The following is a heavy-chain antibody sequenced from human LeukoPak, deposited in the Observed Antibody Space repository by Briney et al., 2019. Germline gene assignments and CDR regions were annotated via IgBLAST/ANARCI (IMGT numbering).Heavy chain of an antibody. CDR1: GYTFTANY. Sequence: ASVKVSCKASGYTFTANYMHWVRQAPGQGREWMGRINPNSGCTNYVQKFQGWVTMTRDTSISTAYMELSRLRSDDTAVYYFARAGGASDSSGWYVFDYWGQGTLVTVSS. CDR2: INPNSGCT. J-gene: IGHJ4*02. CDR3: ARAGGASDSSGWYVFDY. D-gene: IGHD6-19*01. V-gene: IGHV1-2*04.